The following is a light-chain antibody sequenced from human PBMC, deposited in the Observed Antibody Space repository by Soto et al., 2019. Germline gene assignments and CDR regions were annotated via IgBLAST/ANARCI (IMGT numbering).Light chain of an antibody. CDR3: QHSNNWPYT. Sequence: EILMTQSPATLSVSPGERATLSCRASQSVSHNLAWYQQKPGQAPRLLFYGASTRATGIPARFSGSRSATDFTLTISSLQSEDFAVYYCQHSNNWPYTFGQGTKLEI. CDR1: QSVSHN. V-gene: IGKV3-15*01. J-gene: IGKJ2*01. CDR2: GAS.